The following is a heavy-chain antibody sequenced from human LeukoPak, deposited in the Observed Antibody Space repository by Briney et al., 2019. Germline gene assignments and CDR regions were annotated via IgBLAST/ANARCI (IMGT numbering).Heavy chain of an antibody. CDR2: IKSDGSIT. Sequence: TGGSLRLSCAASGFTFSSYWMHWVRQAPGKGLVWVSRIKSDGSITTYADSVKGRFTISRDDAKNTLYLQMNSLRADDTAVYYCAKPGQIAVAGYFDYWGQGTLVTVSS. CDR3: AKPGQIAVAGYFDY. D-gene: IGHD6-19*01. V-gene: IGHV3-74*01. CDR1: GFTFSSYW. J-gene: IGHJ4*02.